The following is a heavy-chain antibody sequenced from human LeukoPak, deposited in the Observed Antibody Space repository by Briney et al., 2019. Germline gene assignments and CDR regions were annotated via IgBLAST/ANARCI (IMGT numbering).Heavy chain of an antibody. J-gene: IGHJ4*02. CDR3: ARDTTTYYYGSGSSDFDY. V-gene: IGHV1-18*01. CDR2: ISAYNGNT. Sequence: ASVKVSCKASGDTFSSYGLNWVRQAPGQGLEWMGWISAYNGNTNYAQKLQGRVTMTTDTSTSTAYMELRSLRSDDTAVYYCARDTTTYYYGSGSSDFDYWGQGTLVTVSS. CDR1: GDTFSSYG. D-gene: IGHD3-10*01.